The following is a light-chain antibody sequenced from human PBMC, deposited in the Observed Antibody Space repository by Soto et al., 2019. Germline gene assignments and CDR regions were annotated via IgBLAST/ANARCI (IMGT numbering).Light chain of an antibody. CDR3: QQAYSFPIT. Sequence: DIQMTQSPSTLSDSLGDEVTIXXRASQDIAGYLAWYQHKPGRTPEVXIHGASRLQSGVPARFSGSGSGTDFTLSINSLQPEDFATYYCQQAYSFPITFGQGTRLEIK. CDR1: QDIAGY. CDR2: GAS. J-gene: IGKJ5*01. V-gene: IGKV1-12*01.